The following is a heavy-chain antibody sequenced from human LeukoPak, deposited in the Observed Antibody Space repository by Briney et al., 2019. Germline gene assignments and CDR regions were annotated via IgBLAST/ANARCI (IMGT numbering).Heavy chain of an antibody. CDR2: IYYIGST. D-gene: IGHD7-27*01. Sequence: PSETLSLTCTVSGGSISSSYWSWIREPPGKGLEWIGYIYYIGSTNYNPSVKSRLTISIDTSKNQFSLKLSSVTAADTAVYYCARHKSGEVNCFDPWRRGTLDPVSS. CDR1: GGSISSSY. J-gene: IGHJ5*02. V-gene: IGHV4-59*01. CDR3: ARHKSGEVNCFDP.